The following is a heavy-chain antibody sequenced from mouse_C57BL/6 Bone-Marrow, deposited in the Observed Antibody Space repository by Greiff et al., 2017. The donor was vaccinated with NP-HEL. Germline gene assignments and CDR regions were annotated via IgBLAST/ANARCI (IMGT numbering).Heavy chain of an antibody. Sequence: ESGPGLVKPSQSLSLTCSVTGYSINSGYYWNWIRQFPGNKLEWMGYISYDGSNNYNPSLKNRISITRDTSKNQFFLKLNSVTTEDTATYYCARDYYGSSYPDYWGQGTTLTVSS. CDR3: ARDYYGSSYPDY. CDR2: ISYDGSN. D-gene: IGHD1-1*01. V-gene: IGHV3-6*01. J-gene: IGHJ2*01. CDR1: GYSINSGYY.